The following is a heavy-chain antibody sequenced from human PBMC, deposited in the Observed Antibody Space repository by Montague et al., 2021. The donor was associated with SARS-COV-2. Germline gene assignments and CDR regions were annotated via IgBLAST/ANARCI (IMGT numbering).Heavy chain of an antibody. CDR1: GTSFSGYY. CDR2: INHGGST. J-gene: IGHJ6*03. D-gene: IGHD3-10*01. CDR3: ARLRDGVVPSPILGVGPYYSYYYMDV. Sequence: SETLSLTCAVHGTSFSGYYWNWIRQPPGKGLEWIGEINHGGSTKXSPSLKSRLTISADTSKNQFSLKLTSVAAADTAVYYCARLRDGVVPSPILGVGPYYSYYYMDVWGRGTKVTVSS. V-gene: IGHV4-34*01.